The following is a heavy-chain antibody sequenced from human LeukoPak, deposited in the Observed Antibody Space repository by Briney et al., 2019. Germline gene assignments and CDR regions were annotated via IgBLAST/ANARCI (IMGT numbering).Heavy chain of an antibody. J-gene: IGHJ4*02. V-gene: IGHV4-34*01. Sequence: PSETLSLTCAVYGGSFSGYYWSWIRQPPGKGLEWIGEINHSGSTNYNPSLKSRVAISVDTSKNQFSLKLSSVTAADTAVYYCASSPVGATDYWGQGTLVTVSS. CDR1: GGSFSGYY. CDR3: ASSPVGATDY. D-gene: IGHD1-26*01. CDR2: INHSGST.